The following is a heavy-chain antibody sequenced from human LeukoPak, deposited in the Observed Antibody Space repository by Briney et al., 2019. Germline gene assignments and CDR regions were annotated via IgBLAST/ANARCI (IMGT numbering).Heavy chain of an antibody. CDR2: IYSAGTP. J-gene: IGHJ6*04. CDR3: ARDRFYDVLTGYFFYLDV. CDR1: GFPVRSND. Sequence: GGSLRLSCVVSGFPVRSNDMSWVRQAPGKGLEWVSAIYSAGTPYYADPVKGRFTISRDTSRNTVYLQMNSLRLEDTAVYYCARDRFYDVLTGYFFYLDVWGKGTAVTVFS. D-gene: IGHD3-9*01. V-gene: IGHV3-53*01.